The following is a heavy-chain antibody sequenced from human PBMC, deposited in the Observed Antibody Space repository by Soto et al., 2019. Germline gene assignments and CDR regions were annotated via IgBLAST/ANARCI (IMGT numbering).Heavy chain of an antibody. CDR1: GFTFSSYS. J-gene: IGHJ4*02. CDR3: EKKVNSGSGSQYLDY. Sequence: PGGSLRLSCAASGFTFSSYSMSWVRQAPGKGLEWVSGFRGSGDDGTTYYADSVKGRFTISRDNSKNMLFLQMNSLRAEDTAIYCCEKKVNSGSGSQYLDYWGQGALVTVYS. D-gene: IGHD3-10*01. V-gene: IGHV3-23*01. CDR2: FRGSGDDGTT.